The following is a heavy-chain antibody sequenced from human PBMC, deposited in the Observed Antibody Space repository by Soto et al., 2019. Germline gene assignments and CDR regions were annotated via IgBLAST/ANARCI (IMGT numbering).Heavy chain of an antibody. CDR1: GFTFGDYA. V-gene: IGHV3-49*03. J-gene: IGHJ4*02. D-gene: IGHD3-3*01. CDR2: IRSKAYGGTT. CDR3: TRPRLRFLEWSVLY. Sequence: GGSLRLSCTASGFTFGDYAMSWFRQAPGKGLEWVGFIRSKAYGGTTEYAASVKGRFTISRDDSKSIAYLQMNSLKTEDTAVYYCTRPRLRFLEWSVLYWGQGTLVTVSS.